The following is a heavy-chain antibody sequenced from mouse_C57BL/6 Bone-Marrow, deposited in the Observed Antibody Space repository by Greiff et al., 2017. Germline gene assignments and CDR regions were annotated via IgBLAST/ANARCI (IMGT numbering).Heavy chain of an antibody. CDR3: ARPVLCDYDGDYYAMDY. CDR1: GYTFTSYW. J-gene: IGHJ4*01. D-gene: IGHD2-4*01. Sequence: QVQLQQPGAELVRPGSSVKLSCKASGYTFTSYWMDWVKQRPGQGLEWIGNIYPSDSETHYNQKFKDKATLTVDKSSSTAYMQLSSLTSEDSAVYYWARPVLCDYDGDYYAMDYWGQGTSVTVSS. CDR2: IYPSDSET. V-gene: IGHV1-61*01.